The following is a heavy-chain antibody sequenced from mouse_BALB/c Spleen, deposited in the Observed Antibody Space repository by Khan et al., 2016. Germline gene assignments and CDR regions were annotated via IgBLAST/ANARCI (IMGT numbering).Heavy chain of an antibody. V-gene: IGHV14-3*02. Sequence: VQLKESGAELVKPGASVKLSCTASGFNIKDTYMHWVKQRPEQGLEWIGRIDPANGNTKYDPKFQGKATTTADTSPNTAYLQPSSLTYEDTAIYYCARSPYNYDVGFAYWGQGTLVTVSA. CDR2: IDPANGNT. D-gene: IGHD2-12*01. CDR1: GFNIKDTY. CDR3: ARSPYNYDVGFAY. J-gene: IGHJ3*01.